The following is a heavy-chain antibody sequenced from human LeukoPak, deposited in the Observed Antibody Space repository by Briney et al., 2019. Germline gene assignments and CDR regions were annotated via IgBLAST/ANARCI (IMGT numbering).Heavy chain of an antibody. J-gene: IGHJ4*02. Sequence: GALRLSCAASGFTVSSNYMSWVRQAPGKGLEWVSVIYSGGSTYYADSVKGRFTISRDNSKNTLYLQMNSLRAEDTAVYYCARVATITMVTDYWGQGTLVTVSS. D-gene: IGHD3-10*01. CDR3: ARVATITMVTDY. CDR1: GFTVSSNY. CDR2: IYSGGST. V-gene: IGHV3-66*01.